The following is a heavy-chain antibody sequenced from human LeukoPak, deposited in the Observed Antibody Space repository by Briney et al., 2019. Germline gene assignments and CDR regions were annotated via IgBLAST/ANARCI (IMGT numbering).Heavy chain of an antibody. CDR2: IIPIFGTA. Sequence: PMASVKVSCKASGGTFSSYAISWVRQAPGQGLEWMGGIIPIFGTANYAQKFQGRVTITADESTSTAYMELSSLRSEDTAVYYCARDKGSGGYTGFDPWGQGTLVTVSS. CDR1: GGTFSSYA. V-gene: IGHV1-69*13. CDR3: ARDKGSGGYTGFDP. J-gene: IGHJ5*02. D-gene: IGHD2-15*01.